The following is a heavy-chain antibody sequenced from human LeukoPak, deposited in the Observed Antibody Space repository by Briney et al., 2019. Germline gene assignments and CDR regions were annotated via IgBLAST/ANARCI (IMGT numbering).Heavy chain of an antibody. D-gene: IGHD6-13*01. CDR3: ARQLGPSYAYGMDV. V-gene: IGHV4-59*01. CDR1: GGAISTYY. CDR2: IYDSAYT. J-gene: IGHJ6*02. Sequence: PSETLSLTCTVSGGAISTYYDWTWIRQPPGKGLEWIGYIYDSAYTKYNPSLKSRVTISVDTSKNQFSLELTSVTAADTAVYYCARQLGPSYAYGMDVWGQGTTVTVSS.